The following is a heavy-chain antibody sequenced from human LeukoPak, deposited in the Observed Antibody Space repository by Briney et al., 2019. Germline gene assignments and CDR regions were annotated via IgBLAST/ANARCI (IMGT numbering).Heavy chain of an antibody. CDR3: ARVIVVVPAASEAFDI. D-gene: IGHD2-2*01. CDR2: ISYDGSNK. V-gene: IGHV3-30-3*01. J-gene: IGHJ3*02. CDR1: GFTFSSYA. Sequence: GGSLRLSCAASGFTFSSYAMHWVRQAPGKGLEWVAVISYDGSNKYYADSVKGRFTISRDNSKNTLYLQMNSLRAEDTAVYYCARVIVVVPAASEAFDIWGQGTMVTVSS.